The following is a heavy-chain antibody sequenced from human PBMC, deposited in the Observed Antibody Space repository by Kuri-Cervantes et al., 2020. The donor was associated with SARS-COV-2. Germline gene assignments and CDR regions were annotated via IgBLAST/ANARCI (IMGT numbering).Heavy chain of an antibody. Sequence: SETLSLTCTVSGDSISSGSYYWSWIRQPAGKGLEWIGRIYSNGKTNYNPSLKSRVAISVDTSKNQFSLKLSSVTAADTAVYYCARQYSSSSGGDYWGQGTLVTVSS. CDR2: IYSNGKT. CDR3: ARQYSSSSGGDY. D-gene: IGHD6-13*01. V-gene: IGHV4-61*02. J-gene: IGHJ4*02. CDR1: GDSISSGSYY.